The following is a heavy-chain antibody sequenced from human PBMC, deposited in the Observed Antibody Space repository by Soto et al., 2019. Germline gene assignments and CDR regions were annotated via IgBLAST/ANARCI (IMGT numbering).Heavy chain of an antibody. D-gene: IGHD6-13*01. CDR3: ARDRRAAAGNYFDY. Sequence: QVQLQESGPGLVKPSETLSLTCTVSGGSVSSGAYYWSWIRQPPGKGLEWIGYIYYRGSTNYNPSRKTRVTISVDTSKNQFALKLRSVTAADTAFYYCARDRRAAAGNYFDYWGQGTLLTVSS. CDR2: IYYRGST. V-gene: IGHV4-61*08. CDR1: GGSVSSGAYY. J-gene: IGHJ4*02.